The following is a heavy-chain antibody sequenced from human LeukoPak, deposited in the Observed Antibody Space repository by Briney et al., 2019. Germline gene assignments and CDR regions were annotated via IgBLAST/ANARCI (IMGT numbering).Heavy chain of an antibody. CDR3: VRGTGY. J-gene: IGHJ4*02. Sequence: GGSLRLSCSVSGFTFSTYVMHWVRQAPGKGLEYVSAISSNGDNTYYADSVKGRFTISRDNSENTLYLQMSSLRPDDTAVYFCVRGTGYWGQGTLVTVSS. CDR1: GFTFSTYV. V-gene: IGHV3-64D*06. CDR2: ISSNGDNT.